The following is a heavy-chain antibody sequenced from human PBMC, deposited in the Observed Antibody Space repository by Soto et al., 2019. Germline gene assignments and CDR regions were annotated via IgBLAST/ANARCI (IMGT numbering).Heavy chain of an antibody. CDR1: SESLSGSY. CDR3: ARVSYYGSGSYYTLYSYYYYGMDV. D-gene: IGHD3-10*01. Sequence: SETLSLTCAVYSESLSGSYWSWIRQPPGKGLEWIGEITHSGSTNYNPSLKSRVTISVDTSKNQFSLKLSSVTAADTAVYYCARVSYYGSGSYYTLYSYYYYGMDVWGQGTTVTVSS. V-gene: IGHV4-34*01. CDR2: ITHSGST. J-gene: IGHJ6*02.